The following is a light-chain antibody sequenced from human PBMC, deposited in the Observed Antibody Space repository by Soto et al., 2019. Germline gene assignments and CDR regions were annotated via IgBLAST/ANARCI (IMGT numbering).Light chain of an antibody. V-gene: IGLV2-14*01. CDR2: DVS. Sequence: QSALTQPASVSGSPGQSITISCTGTSSDVGGYNYVSWYQQHPGKAPKLMIYDVSNRPSGVSNRFSGSKSGNTASLTISGLQADDEAYYYCSSYTSSSTRVFGTGTKGTVL. J-gene: IGLJ1*01. CDR1: SSDVGGYNY. CDR3: SSYTSSSTRV.